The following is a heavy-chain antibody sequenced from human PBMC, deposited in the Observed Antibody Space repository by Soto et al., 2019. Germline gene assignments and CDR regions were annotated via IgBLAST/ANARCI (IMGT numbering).Heavy chain of an antibody. CDR3: ARHEGNGNVWPLDY. Sequence: PSETLSLTCTVSGGSVSSGSYYWSWIRQPPGKGLEWIGYIYYSGSTNYNPSLKSRVTLSVDTSKNQFSLRLTSVTAEDTAVYYCARHEGNGNVWPLDYWGQGILVTVSS. V-gene: IGHV4-61*01. D-gene: IGHD2-8*01. CDR2: IYYSGST. J-gene: IGHJ4*02. CDR1: GGSVSSGSYY.